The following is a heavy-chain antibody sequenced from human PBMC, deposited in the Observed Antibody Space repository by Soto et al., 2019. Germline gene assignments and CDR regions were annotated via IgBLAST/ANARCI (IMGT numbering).Heavy chain of an antibody. CDR2: IYYSEST. D-gene: IGHD6-13*01. J-gene: IGHJ4*02. CDR3: ASTGYSSSWYLPYFDY. CDR1: GGSISSGDYY. V-gene: IGHV4-30-4*01. Sequence: SETLSLTGTVSGGSISSGDYYWSWIRQPPGKGLEWIGYIYYSESTYYNPSLKSRVTISVDTSKNQFSLKLSSVTAADTAVYYCASTGYSSSWYLPYFDYWGQGTLVTVSS.